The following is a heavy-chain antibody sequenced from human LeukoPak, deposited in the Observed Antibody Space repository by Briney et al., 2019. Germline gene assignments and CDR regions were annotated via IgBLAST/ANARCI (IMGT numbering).Heavy chain of an antibody. D-gene: IGHD4-23*01. J-gene: IGHJ4*02. V-gene: IGHV3-30*02. CDR2: IRYDESNQ. CDR1: GFTFSSYG. Sequence: GGSLRLSCAASGFTFSSYGMHWVRQAPGKGLEWVAFIRYDESNQYYADSVKGRFTISRDNSKSTLHLQMNSLKVEDTAVYYCAKGYGGSHFDYWGQGALVALS. CDR3: AKGYGGSHFDY.